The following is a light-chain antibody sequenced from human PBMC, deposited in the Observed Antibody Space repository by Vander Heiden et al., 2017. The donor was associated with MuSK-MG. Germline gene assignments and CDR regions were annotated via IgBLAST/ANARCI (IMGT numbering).Light chain of an antibody. V-gene: IGLV3-25*03. CDR3: QSADNSGTYVV. J-gene: IGLJ3*02. CDR1: ALPNEY. Sequence: SFELTQPPSVSVSPGQTARITCSGDALPNEYAYWYRQKPGQAPVLLIYKDSKRPSGIPERFSGSSSGTIVTLTISGVQAEDEADYYCQSADNSGTYVVFGGGTKLTVL. CDR2: KDS.